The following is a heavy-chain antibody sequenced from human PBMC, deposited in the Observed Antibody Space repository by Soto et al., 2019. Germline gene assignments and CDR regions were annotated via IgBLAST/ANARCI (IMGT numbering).Heavy chain of an antibody. D-gene: IGHD2-15*01. CDR2: ISGSGGST. J-gene: IGHJ6*02. V-gene: IGHV3-23*01. Sequence: GGSLRLSCAASGFTFSSYAMSWVRQAPGKGLEWVSAISGSGGSTYYADSVKGRFTISRDNSKNTLYLQMNSLRAEDTAVYYCAKKIDYSPNDYYYGMDVWGQGTTVTVSS. CDR3: AKKIDYSPNDYYYGMDV. CDR1: GFTFSSYA.